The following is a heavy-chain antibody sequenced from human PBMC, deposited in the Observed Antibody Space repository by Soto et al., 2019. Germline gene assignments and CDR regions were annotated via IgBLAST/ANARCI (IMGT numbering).Heavy chain of an antibody. D-gene: IGHD2-21*02. CDR3: ARGVYCGGDCYGTWFDP. Sequence: QVQLQESGPGLVKPSETLSLTCTVSGGSISSYYWSWIRQPAGKGLEWIGRIYTSGSTNYNPSLKSRVTMSVVTSKNQFSLKLSSVTAADTAVYYCARGVYCGGDCYGTWFDPWGQGTLVTVSS. V-gene: IGHV4-4*07. CDR2: IYTSGST. J-gene: IGHJ5*02. CDR1: GGSISSYY.